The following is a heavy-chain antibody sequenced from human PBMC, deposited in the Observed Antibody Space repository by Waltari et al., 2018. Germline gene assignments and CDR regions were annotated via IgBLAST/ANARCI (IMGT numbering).Heavy chain of an antibody. D-gene: IGHD4-17*01. V-gene: IGHV1-69*05. Sequence: QVQLVQSGAEVKKPGSSVKVSCKASGGTLSSYAISWVRQAPGQGLEWMGGIIPIFGTANYAQKFQGRVTITTDESTSTAYMELSSLRSEDTAVYYCARGANDYGDYEYFQHWGQGTLVTVSS. CDR2: IIPIFGTA. J-gene: IGHJ1*01. CDR1: GGTLSSYA. CDR3: ARGANDYGDYEYFQH.